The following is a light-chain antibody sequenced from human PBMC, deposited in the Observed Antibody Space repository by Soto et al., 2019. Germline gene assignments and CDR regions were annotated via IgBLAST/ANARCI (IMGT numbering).Light chain of an antibody. CDR1: QSVSSSY. V-gene: IGKV3-20*01. CDR2: GAS. CDR3: QQYGSSPQT. J-gene: IGKJ1*01. Sequence: EIVLTQSPGTLSLSPGEGATLSCRASQSVSSSYLAWYQQKPGQAPRLLIYGASTRATGTPDRFSGSGSGTDFTLTISRLVPEDFAVYYCQQYGSSPQTFGQGTKVDIK.